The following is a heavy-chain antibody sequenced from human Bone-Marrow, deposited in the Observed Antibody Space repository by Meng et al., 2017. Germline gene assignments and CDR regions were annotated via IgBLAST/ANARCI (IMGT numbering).Heavy chain of an antibody. J-gene: IGHJ4*02. CDR1: GFSFDSYT. V-gene: IGHV3-21*06. Sequence: GGSLRLSCAASGFSFDSYTMSWVRQAPGTGLEWVSSISSSSTSKYYADSLKGRFTISRDNAKNSLFLQMNSLRADDTALYYCARVPTTLTTGYFDSWGQGALVTVSS. CDR2: ISSSSTSK. D-gene: IGHD4-17*01. CDR3: ARVPTTLTTGYFDS.